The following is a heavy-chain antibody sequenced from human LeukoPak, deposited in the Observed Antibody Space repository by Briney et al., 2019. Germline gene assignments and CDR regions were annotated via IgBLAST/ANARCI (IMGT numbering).Heavy chain of an antibody. CDR3: ARSSYGGNFRGIGRIVYFQH. CDR1: GGSFSGYY. Sequence: KPSETLSLTCAVYGGSFSGYYWSWIRQPPGKGLEWIGEINHSGSANYNPSLKSRVTISVDTSKNQFSLRLTSVTAADTAVYYCARSSYGGNFRGIGRIVYFQHWGQGTLVTVSS. V-gene: IGHV4-34*01. D-gene: IGHD4-23*01. J-gene: IGHJ1*01. CDR2: INHSGSA.